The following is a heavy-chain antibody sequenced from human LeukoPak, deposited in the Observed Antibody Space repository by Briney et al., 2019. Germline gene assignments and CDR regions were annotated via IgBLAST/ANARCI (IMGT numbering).Heavy chain of an antibody. D-gene: IGHD3-22*01. Sequence: SVKVSCKTSGYIFAHNGISWVRQAPGQGLEWMGGIIPIFGTANYAQKFQGRVTITADESTSTAYMELSSLRSEDTAVYYCARDRTAYYDSSGYYYYYGMDVWGQGTTVTVSS. CDR3: ARDRTAYYDSSGYYYYYGMDV. CDR1: GYIFAHNG. V-gene: IGHV1-69*13. CDR2: IIPIFGTA. J-gene: IGHJ6*02.